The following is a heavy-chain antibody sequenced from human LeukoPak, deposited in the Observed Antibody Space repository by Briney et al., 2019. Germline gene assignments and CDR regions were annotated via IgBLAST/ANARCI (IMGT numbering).Heavy chain of an antibody. CDR2: IYYSGST. V-gene: IGHV4-59*01. J-gene: IGHJ6*03. D-gene: IGHD1-26*01. CDR3: ARSSGSYLRATYYYYYMAV. Sequence: PSETLSLTCTVSGGSISSYYWSWIRQPPGKGLEWIGYIYYSGSTNYNPSLKSRVTISVDTSKNQFSLKLSSVTAADTAVYYCARSSGSYLRATYYYYYMAVWGKGTTVTISS. CDR1: GGSISSYY.